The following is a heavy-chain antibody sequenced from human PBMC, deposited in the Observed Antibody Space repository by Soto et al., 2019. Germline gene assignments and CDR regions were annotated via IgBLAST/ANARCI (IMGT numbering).Heavy chain of an antibody. J-gene: IGHJ5*02. V-gene: IGHV4-39*01. D-gene: IGHD6-13*01. CDR1: GGSISSSSYY. CDR2: IYYSGST. Sequence: QLQLQESGPGLVKPSETLSLTCTVSGGSISSSSYYWGWIRQPPGKGLEWIGSIYYSGSTYYNPSLKSLVTISVDTSKNQFSLKLSSVTAADTAVYYWARGTGPEFGIAAGWFDPWGQGTLVPVSS. CDR3: ARGTGPEFGIAAGWFDP.